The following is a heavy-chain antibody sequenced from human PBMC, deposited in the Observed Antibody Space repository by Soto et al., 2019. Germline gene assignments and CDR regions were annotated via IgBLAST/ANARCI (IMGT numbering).Heavy chain of an antibody. CDR3: AKGSDFGVVNNWFDP. CDR2: ISSSSSTI. Sequence: GGSLRLSCAASGFTFSSYSMNWVRQAPGKGLEWVSYISSSSSTIYYADSVKGRFTISRDNAKNSLYLQMNSLRAEDTALYYCAKGSDFGVVNNWFDPWGQGTLVTVSS. V-gene: IGHV3-48*01. D-gene: IGHD3-3*01. CDR1: GFTFSSYS. J-gene: IGHJ5*02.